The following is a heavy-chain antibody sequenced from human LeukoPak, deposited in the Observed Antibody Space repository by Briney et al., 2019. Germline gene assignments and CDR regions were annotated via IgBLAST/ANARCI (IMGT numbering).Heavy chain of an antibody. D-gene: IGHD6-19*01. Sequence: GGSLRLSCAASGFTFSSYGMHWVRQAPGKGLEWVAFIRYDGSNKYYADSVKGRFTISRDNSKNTLYLQMNSLRAEDTAVYYCARVGSGWYRSGFDPWGQGTLVTVSS. J-gene: IGHJ5*02. CDR1: GFTFSSYG. V-gene: IGHV3-30*02. CDR3: ARVGSGWYRSGFDP. CDR2: IRYDGSNK.